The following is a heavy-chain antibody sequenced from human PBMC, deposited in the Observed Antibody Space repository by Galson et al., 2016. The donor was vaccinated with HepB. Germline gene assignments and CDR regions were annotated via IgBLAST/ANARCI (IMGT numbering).Heavy chain of an antibody. Sequence: SLRLSCAASGFTFDDYAMHWVRQAPGKGLEWVSGISWNSDTIAYADSVKGRFTISRDNAENSLYLQMNSLRAEDTAFYYCAKDTGVVAAIIDYWGQGTLVAVSS. CDR2: ISWNSDTI. D-gene: IGHD2-15*01. CDR3: AKDTGVVAAIIDY. CDR1: GFTFDDYA. J-gene: IGHJ4*02. V-gene: IGHV3-9*01.